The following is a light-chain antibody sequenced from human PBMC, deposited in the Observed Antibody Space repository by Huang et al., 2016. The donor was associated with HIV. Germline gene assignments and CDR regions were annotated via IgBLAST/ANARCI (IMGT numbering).Light chain of an antibody. CDR1: QSLSSQ. V-gene: IGKV3-15*01. CDR2: GVS. J-gene: IGKJ1*01. CDR3: QQYNDWPLT. Sequence: EIVMTQSPATLSVSPGERVTLSCRASQSLSSQLAWYQQKRGQAPRLLIDGVSTRATDIPARFSGRGSGTDFTLTINSLQSEDFATYYCQQYNDWPLTFGQGTEVEIK.